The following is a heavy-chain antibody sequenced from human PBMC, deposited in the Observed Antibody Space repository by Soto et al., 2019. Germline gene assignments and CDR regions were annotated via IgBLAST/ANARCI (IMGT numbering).Heavy chain of an antibody. CDR2: IYHSGST. D-gene: IGHD4-4*01. V-gene: IGHV4-38-2*01. Sequence: PSETLSLTCAVSGYSISSGYYWGWIRQPPGKGLEWIGSIYHSGSTYYNPSLKSRVTISVDTSKNQFSLKLSSVTAADTAVYYCARGIYSKLFDPWGQGTLVTSPQ. CDR1: GYSISSGYY. CDR3: ARGIYSKLFDP. J-gene: IGHJ5*02.